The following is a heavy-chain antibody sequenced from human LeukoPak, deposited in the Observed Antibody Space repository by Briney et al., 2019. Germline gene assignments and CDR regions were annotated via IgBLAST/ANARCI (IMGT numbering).Heavy chain of an antibody. V-gene: IGHV4-34*01. CDR1: GGSFSGDY. Sequence: PSETLSLTCAVYGGSFSGDYWSWIRQPPGKGLEWIGEINHSGSTNYNPSLKSRVTISVDTSKKQFSLKLSSVTAADTAVYYCARLSPPQQQSSPHYYNYMDVWGKGTTVTVSS. CDR2: INHSGST. J-gene: IGHJ6*03. CDR3: ARLSPPQQQSSPHYYNYMDV. D-gene: IGHD2-2*01.